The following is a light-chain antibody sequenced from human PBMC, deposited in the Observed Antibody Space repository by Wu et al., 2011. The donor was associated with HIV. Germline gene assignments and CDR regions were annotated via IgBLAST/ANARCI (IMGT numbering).Light chain of an antibody. Sequence: EIVLTQSPATLSLSPGERATLSCRASQSVSSYLAWYQQKPGQAPRLLIYGASNRATGIPARFSGSGSGTDFTLTISSLEPEDFAVYYCQHSSNWPLTFGQGTRL. CDR3: QHSSNWPLT. J-gene: IGKJ5*01. V-gene: IGKV3-11*01. CDR2: GAS. CDR1: QSVSSY.